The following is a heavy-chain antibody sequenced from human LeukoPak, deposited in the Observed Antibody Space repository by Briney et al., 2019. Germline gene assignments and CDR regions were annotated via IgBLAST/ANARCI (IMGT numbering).Heavy chain of an antibody. CDR3: ARQIGSSGPDC. CDR1: GGSISNSSYF. Sequence: SETLSLTCSVSGGSISNSSYFWGWIRQPPGKGLEWIGSIYYAGSTYYNPSLKSRVTISKDTSKNQFALRLSSVTAADTAVYYCARQIGSSGPDCWGQGTLDTVSS. CDR2: IYYAGST. V-gene: IGHV4-39*01. J-gene: IGHJ4*02. D-gene: IGHD6-19*01.